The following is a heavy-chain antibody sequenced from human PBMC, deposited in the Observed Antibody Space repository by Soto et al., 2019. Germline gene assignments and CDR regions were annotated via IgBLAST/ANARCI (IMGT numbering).Heavy chain of an antibody. D-gene: IGHD5-12*01. CDR3: ARDRWRDGYNYGPDY. J-gene: IGHJ4*02. V-gene: IGHV1-18*01. CDR1: GYTFTSYG. Sequence: ASVKVSCKASGYTFTSYGISWVRQAPGQGLEWMGWISAYNGNTNYAQKLQGRVTMTTDTSTSTAYMELRSLRSDDTAVYYCARDRWRDGYNYGPDYWGQGTLVTVSS. CDR2: ISAYNGNT.